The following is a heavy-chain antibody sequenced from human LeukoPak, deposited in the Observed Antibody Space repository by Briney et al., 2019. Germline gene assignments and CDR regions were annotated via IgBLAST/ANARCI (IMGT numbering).Heavy chain of an antibody. CDR1: GFNFHEFY. CDR2: IGGSDNIV. D-gene: IGHD6-19*01. V-gene: IGHV3-11*01. Sequence: VGSLRLSCATSGFNFHEFYMSWIHQAPGKGLEWVADIGGSDNIVSYGESVRGRFAISRDFATDSLYLQMDSLRAEDTAVYYCAREAVAGAFDLWGQGTLVTVS. J-gene: IGHJ5*02. CDR3: AREAVAGAFDL.